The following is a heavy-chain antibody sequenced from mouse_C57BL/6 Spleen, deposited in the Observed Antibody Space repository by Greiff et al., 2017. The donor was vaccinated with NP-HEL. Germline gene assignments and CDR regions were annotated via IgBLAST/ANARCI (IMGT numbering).Heavy chain of an antibody. Sequence: VHLVESGPGLVAPSQSLSITCTVSGFSLTSYAISWVRQPPGKGLEWLGVIWTGGGTNYNSALKSRLSIIKDNSKSQVFLKMNSLQTDDTARYYCARNGDYDGFLYAMDYWGQGTSVTVSS. CDR1: GFSLTSYA. V-gene: IGHV2-9-1*01. CDR2: IWTGGGT. D-gene: IGHD2-4*01. CDR3: ARNGDYDGFLYAMDY. J-gene: IGHJ4*01.